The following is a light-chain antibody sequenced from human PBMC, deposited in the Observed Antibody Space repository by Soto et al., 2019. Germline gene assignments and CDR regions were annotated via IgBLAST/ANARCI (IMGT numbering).Light chain of an antibody. V-gene: IGLV2-23*01. Sequence: QSALTQPASVSGSPGQSITISCTGTSSDVGSYNLVSWYQQHPGKAPKLMIYEGSKRPSGVSNRFSGSKSSNTASLTISGLQAEDEADYYCCSYAGSSSVVLGGGTKLTVL. J-gene: IGLJ2*01. CDR2: EGS. CDR3: CSYAGSSSVV. CDR1: SSDVGSYNL.